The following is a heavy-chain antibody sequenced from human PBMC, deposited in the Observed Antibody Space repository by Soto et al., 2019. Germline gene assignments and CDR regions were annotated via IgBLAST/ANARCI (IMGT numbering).Heavy chain of an antibody. CDR3: ARESDSSSSRYYYGMDV. J-gene: IGHJ6*02. CDR2: IIPIFGTA. V-gene: IGHV1-69*13. D-gene: IGHD6-6*01. Sequence: SVKVSCKASGGTFSSYAISWVRQAPGQGLEWMGGIIPIFGTANYAQKFQGRVTITADESTSTAYMELSSLRSEDTAVYYCARESDSSSSRYYYGMDVWGQGTTVTVSS. CDR1: GGTFSSYA.